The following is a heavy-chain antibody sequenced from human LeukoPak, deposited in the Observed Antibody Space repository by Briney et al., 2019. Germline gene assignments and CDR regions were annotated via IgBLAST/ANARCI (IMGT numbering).Heavy chain of an antibody. D-gene: IGHD3-3*01. Sequence: SETLSLTCTVSSGSISSGSYYWSWIRQPAGKGLEWIGRIYTSGSTNYNPSLKSRVTISVDTSKNQFSLKLSSVTAADTAVYYCARAGGAGVVSHYYYYIDVWGKGTTVTVSS. CDR2: IYTSGST. J-gene: IGHJ6*03. CDR1: SGSISSGSYY. CDR3: ARAGGAGVVSHYYYYIDV. V-gene: IGHV4-61*02.